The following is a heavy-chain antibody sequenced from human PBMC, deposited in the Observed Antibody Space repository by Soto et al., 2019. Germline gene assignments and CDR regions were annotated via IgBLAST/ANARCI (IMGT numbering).Heavy chain of an antibody. V-gene: IGHV4-39*01. J-gene: IGHJ4*01. CDR1: GVSVTNSRYD. Sequence: SETLSLTCSVTGVSVTNSRYDWVWVRQAPDKGLEWIGAVTSSGQTFNIPSLESRVAISADASKNGFYLSLTSVTAADTAVYYCARHSETALVTGFDSWGHGIRVTVSS. D-gene: IGHD5-18*01. CDR3: ARHSETALVTGFDS. CDR2: VTSSGQT.